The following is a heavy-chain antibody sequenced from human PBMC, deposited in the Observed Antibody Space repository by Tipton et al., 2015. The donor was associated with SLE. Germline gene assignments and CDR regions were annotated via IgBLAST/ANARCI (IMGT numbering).Heavy chain of an antibody. CDR2: IYPGDSNT. CDR1: GYSFTTYW. CDR3: ARRGVMWYFDL. V-gene: IGHV5-51*03. Sequence: QSGAEVKKPGESLKISCKASGYSFTTYWIGWVRQMPGKGLEWVGIIYPGDSNTLYGPSFEGHLTISADKSISTAYLQWSSLRASDTAMYYCARRGVMWYFDLWGRGTLVTVSS. D-gene: IGHD3-10*01. J-gene: IGHJ2*01.